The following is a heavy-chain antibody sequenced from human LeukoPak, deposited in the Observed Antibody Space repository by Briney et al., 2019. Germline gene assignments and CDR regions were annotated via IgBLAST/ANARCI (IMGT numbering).Heavy chain of an antibody. CDR3: TRAFCGGDCYSDY. V-gene: IGHV3-15*01. J-gene: IGHJ4*02. CDR2: IRSKAHGGTA. Sequence: GGSLRLSCAASGFTFSNAWMSWVRQAPGKGLEWVGRIRSKAHGGTADYGAPVKGRFTISRDDSTNTLYLQMNSLKTEDTAVYYCTRAFCGGDCYSDYWGQGTLVTVSS. CDR1: GFTFSNAW. D-gene: IGHD2-21*02.